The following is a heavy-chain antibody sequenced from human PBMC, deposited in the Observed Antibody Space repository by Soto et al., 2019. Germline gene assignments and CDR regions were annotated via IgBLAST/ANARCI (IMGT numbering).Heavy chain of an antibody. Sequence: LSLTCAISGDSVSRNSGAWNWLRQSPSRGLEWLGRTYYRSKWFNDYAVSVKGRITINPDTSKNQFSLQLNSVTPEDTAVYYCSRDRAEAGTYYYGMDVWGQGTTVTVSS. CDR2: TYYRSKWFN. D-gene: IGHD6-19*01. J-gene: IGHJ6*02. CDR3: SRDRAEAGTYYYGMDV. CDR1: GDSVSRNSGA. V-gene: IGHV6-1*01.